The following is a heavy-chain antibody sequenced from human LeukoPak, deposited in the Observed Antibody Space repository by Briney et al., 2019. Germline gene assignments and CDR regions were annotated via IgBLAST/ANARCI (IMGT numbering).Heavy chain of an antibody. CDR3: ARIGTGTMAYMDV. J-gene: IGHJ6*03. V-gene: IGHV3-11*01. D-gene: IGHD1-7*01. CDR1: GFAFSDFY. Sequence: PGGSLRLSCADSGFAFSDFYMSWVRPAPGLGLEWLSYISSSGTTIYYADSVRGRFTISRDNAKNSLSLQMTSLRAEDTAVYYCARIGTGTMAYMDVWGKGTTVTVSS. CDR2: ISSSGTTI.